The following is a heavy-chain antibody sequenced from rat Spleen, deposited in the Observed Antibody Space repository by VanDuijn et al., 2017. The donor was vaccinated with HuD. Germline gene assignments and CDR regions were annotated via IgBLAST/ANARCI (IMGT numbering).Heavy chain of an antibody. CDR2: ISYDGSST. Sequence: EVQLVESGGGLVQPGRSMKLSCAASGFTFSNYDMAWVRQAPTKGLEWVASISYDGSSTYYRDSVKGRFTIYRDNAKSTLYLQMDSLRSEDTATYYCTRGTYFRHWGQGVMVTVSS. D-gene: IGHD4-6*01. CDR1: GFTFSNYD. V-gene: IGHV5-20*01. J-gene: IGHJ2*01. CDR3: TRGTYFRH.